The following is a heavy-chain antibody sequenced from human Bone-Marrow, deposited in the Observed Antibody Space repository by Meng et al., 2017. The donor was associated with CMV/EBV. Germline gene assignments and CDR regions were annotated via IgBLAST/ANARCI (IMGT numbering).Heavy chain of an antibody. Sequence: GESLKISCAASGFTFSNYWMTWVRQAPGKGLEWVANIKQDGSEKYYVDSVRGRFTISRDNAKNSLYVQMYSLRVEDTAVYYCARVNSGTYYTQYYYGMDVWGQGNTVTVSS. CDR1: GFTFSNYW. CDR2: IKQDGSEK. CDR3: ARVNSGTYYTQYYYGMDV. D-gene: IGHD1-26*01. J-gene: IGHJ6*02. V-gene: IGHV3-7*04.